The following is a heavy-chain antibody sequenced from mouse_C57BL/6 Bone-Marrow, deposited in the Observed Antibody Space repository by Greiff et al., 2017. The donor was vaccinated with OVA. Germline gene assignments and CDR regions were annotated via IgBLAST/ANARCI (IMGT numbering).Heavy chain of an antibody. J-gene: IGHJ3*01. D-gene: IGHD2-3*01. CDR1: GYTFTSYW. CDR2: IYPGSGST. V-gene: IGHV1-55*01. CDR3: ARGWLLPAWFAY. Sequence: QVQLQQPGAELVKPGASVKMSCKASGYTFTSYWITWVKQRPGQGLEWIGDIYPGSGSTNYNEKFKSKATLTVDTSSSTAYMQLSSLTSEDSAVYYCARGWLLPAWFAYWGQGTLVTVSA.